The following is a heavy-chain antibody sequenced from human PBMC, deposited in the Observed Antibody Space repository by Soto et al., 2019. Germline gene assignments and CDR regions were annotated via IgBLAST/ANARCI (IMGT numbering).Heavy chain of an antibody. V-gene: IGHV4-31*03. Sequence: SETLSLTCTVSGGSISSGGYYWSWIRQHPGKGLEWIGYIFYSGSTYYNPSLKSRVTISVDTSKNQFSLKLSSVTAADTAVYYCARKTTVTTCFDYWGQGTLVTVSS. CDR2: IFYSGST. D-gene: IGHD4-17*01. J-gene: IGHJ4*02. CDR3: ARKTTVTTCFDY. CDR1: GGSISSGGYY.